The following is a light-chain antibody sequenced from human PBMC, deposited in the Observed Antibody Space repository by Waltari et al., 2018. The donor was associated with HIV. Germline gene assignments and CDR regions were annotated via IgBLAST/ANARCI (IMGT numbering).Light chain of an antibody. CDR3: SSYTSSSIV. J-gene: IGLJ1*01. V-gene: IGLV2-14*01. Sequence: QSALTHPASVSGSPGQSITIPYTGTSRDVGGSNYVSWYQQHPGKAPKLMIYEVSNRPSGVSNRFSGSKSGNTASLTISGLQAEDEADYYCSSYTSSSIVFGTGTKVTVL. CDR2: EVS. CDR1: SRDVGGSNY.